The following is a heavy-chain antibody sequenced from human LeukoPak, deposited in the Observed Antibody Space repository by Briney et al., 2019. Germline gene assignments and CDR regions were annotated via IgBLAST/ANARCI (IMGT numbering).Heavy chain of an antibody. V-gene: IGHV3-15*01. CDR2: IKRKGDDGTI. J-gene: IGHJ4*02. Sequence: RGSLRLSCAASGFTFSNAWMSWVRQAPGRGLEWVGRIKRKGDDGTIAYAAPVKGRLSISRDDSKNTLYLQMNSLKSEDTAVYYCTAGTGRSDFDYWGQGTLVTVSS. CDR3: TAGTGRSDFDY. D-gene: IGHD3/OR15-3a*01. CDR1: GFTFSNAW.